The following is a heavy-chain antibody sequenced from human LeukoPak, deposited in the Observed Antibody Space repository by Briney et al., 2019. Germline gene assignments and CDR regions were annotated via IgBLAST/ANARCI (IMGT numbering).Heavy chain of an antibody. CDR2: INTNTGNP. Sequence: AASVKVSCKASGYTFTSYAMNWVRQAPGQGLEWMGWINTNTGNPTYAQGFTGRFVFSLDTSVSTAYLQISSLKAEDTAVYYCARNPHYDILTDPYYYYGMDVWGQGTTVTVSS. CDR3: ARNPHYDILTDPYYYYGMDV. V-gene: IGHV7-4-1*02. J-gene: IGHJ6*02. D-gene: IGHD3-9*01. CDR1: GYTFTSYA.